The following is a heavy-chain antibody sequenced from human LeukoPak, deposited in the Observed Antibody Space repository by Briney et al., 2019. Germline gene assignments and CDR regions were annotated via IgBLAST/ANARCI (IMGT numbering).Heavy chain of an antibody. CDR2: ISGGST. V-gene: IGHV3-38-3*01. D-gene: IGHD1-26*01. J-gene: IGHJ6*02. Sequence: GGSLRLSCAASGFTVSSNEMSWVRQAPGKGLEWVSSISGGSTYYADSRKGRFTISRDNSKNTLYLQMNSLRAEDTAVYYCAKASNSGSYQWLLYYYYGMDVWGQGTTVTVSS. CDR1: GFTVSSNE. CDR3: AKASNSGSYQWLLYYYYGMDV.